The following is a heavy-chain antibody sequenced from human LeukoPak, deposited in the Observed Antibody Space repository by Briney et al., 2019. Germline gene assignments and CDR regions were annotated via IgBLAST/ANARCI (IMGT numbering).Heavy chain of an antibody. Sequence: GASVKVSCKASGGTFSSYAISWVRQAPGQGLEWMGGIIPIFGTANYAQKFQGRVTITADESTSTAYMELSSLRSEDTAVYYCARDKGPYYYDSSGYYDYWGQGTLVTVSS. V-gene: IGHV1-69*13. D-gene: IGHD3-22*01. CDR3: ARDKGPYYYDSSGYYDY. J-gene: IGHJ4*02. CDR2: IIPIFGTA. CDR1: GGTFSSYA.